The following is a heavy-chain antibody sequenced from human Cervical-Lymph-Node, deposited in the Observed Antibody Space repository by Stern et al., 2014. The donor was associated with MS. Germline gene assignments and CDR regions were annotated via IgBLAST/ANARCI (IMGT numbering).Heavy chain of an antibody. Sequence: MQLVESGAEVKKPGASVKVSCKASGYTFTGYYMHWVRQAPGQGLEWMGRINPNSGGTNYAQKFQGRVTMTRDTSISTAYMELSRLRSDDTAVYYCARDTRIAARFGGWFDPWGQGTLVTVSS. D-gene: IGHD6-6*01. V-gene: IGHV1-2*06. CDR3: ARDTRIAARFGGWFDP. J-gene: IGHJ5*02. CDR2: INPNSGGT. CDR1: GYTFTGYY.